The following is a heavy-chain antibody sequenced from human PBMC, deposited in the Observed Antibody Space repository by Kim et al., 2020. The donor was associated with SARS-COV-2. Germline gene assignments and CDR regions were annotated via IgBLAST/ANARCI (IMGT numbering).Heavy chain of an antibody. D-gene: IGHD2-15*01. CDR3: AKDYSSGVVAAHFDY. J-gene: IGHJ4*02. CDR1: GFTFDDYA. Sequence: GGSLRLSCAASGFTFDDYAMHWVRQAPGKGLEWVSGISWNSGSIGHADSVKGRFTISRDNAKNSLYLQMNSLRAEDTALYYCAKDYSSGVVAAHFDYWGQGTLVTVSS. V-gene: IGHV3-9*01. CDR2: ISWNSGSI.